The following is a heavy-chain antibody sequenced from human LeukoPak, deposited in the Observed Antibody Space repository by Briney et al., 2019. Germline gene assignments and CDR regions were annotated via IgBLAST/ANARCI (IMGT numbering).Heavy chain of an antibody. CDR1: GYTFTGYN. V-gene: IGHV1-2*02. J-gene: IGHJ6*03. Sequence: GASVKVSFKASGYTFTGYNMHWVRQPPAQGLEWMGWINPNSGGTNYAQKFQGSVTMTRDTSTSTAYMELSRLRSNDPCVYYCARDGCYYMDVWGKGATVTVSS. CDR2: INPNSGGT. CDR3: ARDGCYYMDV.